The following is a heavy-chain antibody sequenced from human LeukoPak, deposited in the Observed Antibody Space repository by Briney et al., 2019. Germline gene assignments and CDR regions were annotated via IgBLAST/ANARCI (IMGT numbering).Heavy chain of an antibody. CDR2: ISGSGGST. V-gene: IGHV3-23*01. D-gene: IGHD3-22*01. J-gene: IGHJ4*02. CDR1: GFTFSNYA. CDR3: AKDRIHRPTNYYDSSGYYFGPYFDY. Sequence: PGGSLRLSCAASGFTFSNYAMSWVRQAPGKGLEWVSAISGSGGSTYYADSVKGRFTISRDNAKNTLYLQMNSLRAEDTAVYYCAKDRIHRPTNYYDSSGYYFGPYFDYWGQGTLVTVSS.